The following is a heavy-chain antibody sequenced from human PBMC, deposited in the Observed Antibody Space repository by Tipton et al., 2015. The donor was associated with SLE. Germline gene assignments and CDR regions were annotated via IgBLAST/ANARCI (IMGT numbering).Heavy chain of an antibody. CDR3: ARAEYSAYDVPQFDL. CDR2: IYYIGNT. Sequence: PGLVKPSETLSLTCTVAGGSITSYYWSWIRQPPGKGLEWIGDIYYIGNTNYNPSLKSRVTISVDTSKNQFSLRLNSVTAADTAIYYCARAEYSAYDVPQFDLWGQGALVTVSS. D-gene: IGHD5-12*01. CDR1: GGSITSYY. J-gene: IGHJ4*02. V-gene: IGHV4-59*01.